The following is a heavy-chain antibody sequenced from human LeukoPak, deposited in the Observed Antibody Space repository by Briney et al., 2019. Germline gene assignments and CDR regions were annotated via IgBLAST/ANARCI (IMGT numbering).Heavy chain of an antibody. CDR3: ARDEVSGGWYNH. Sequence: ASVKVSCRASGYSFTSRGFSWVGQAPGQGVEWMGWINSDSGNKNNAQKLQGRVTLTTDTSMNTAYMELRSLRSDDTAVYYCARDEVSGGWYNHWGQGTLVTVSS. J-gene: IGHJ4*02. V-gene: IGHV1-18*04. D-gene: IGHD6-19*01. CDR2: INSDSGNK. CDR1: GYSFTSRG.